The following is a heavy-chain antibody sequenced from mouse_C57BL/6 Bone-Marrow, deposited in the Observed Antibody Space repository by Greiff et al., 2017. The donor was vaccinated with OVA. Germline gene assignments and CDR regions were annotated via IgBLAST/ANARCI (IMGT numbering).Heavy chain of an antibody. Sequence: EVKLMESGPVLVKPGASVKMSCTASGYTFTDYYMNWVKQSHGKSLEWIGVINPYNGGTSYNQKFKGKATLTVDKSSSTAYMELNSLTSEDSAVYYCARDYYGSSRFAYGGQGTLVTVSA. D-gene: IGHD1-1*01. CDR3: ARDYYGSSRFAY. V-gene: IGHV1-19*01. CDR2: INPYNGGT. CDR1: GYTFTDYY. J-gene: IGHJ3*01.